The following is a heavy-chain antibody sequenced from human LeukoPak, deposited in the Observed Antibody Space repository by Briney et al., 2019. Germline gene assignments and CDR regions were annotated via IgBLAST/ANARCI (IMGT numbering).Heavy chain of an antibody. CDR3: ARPPTTNYYDSSGYYLN. Sequence: GESLKISCKGSGYSFTSYWIGWVRQMPGKGLEWMGIIYPGDSDTRYSPSFQGQVTISADKSISTAYLQWSSLKASDTAMYYCARPPTTNYYDSSGYYLNWGQGTLVTVSS. D-gene: IGHD3-22*01. J-gene: IGHJ4*02. V-gene: IGHV5-51*01. CDR2: IYPGDSDT. CDR1: GYSFTSYW.